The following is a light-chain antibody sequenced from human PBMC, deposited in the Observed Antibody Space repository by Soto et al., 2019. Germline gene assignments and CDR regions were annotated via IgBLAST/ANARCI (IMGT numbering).Light chain of an antibody. CDR1: SSNIGAGYD. Sequence: QSVLTQPPSVSGAPGQGVTISCTGSSSNIGAGYDVHWYQQLPGTAPRLLIYRNINRPSGVPDRFFGSKSGTSASLAITGLQAEDEAEYYCHSYDSTLGGVVFGGGTKLTVL. J-gene: IGLJ2*01. CDR2: RNI. CDR3: HSYDSTLGGVV. V-gene: IGLV1-40*01.